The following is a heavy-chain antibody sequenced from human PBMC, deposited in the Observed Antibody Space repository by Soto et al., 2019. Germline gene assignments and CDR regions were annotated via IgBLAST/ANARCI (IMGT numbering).Heavy chain of an antibody. J-gene: IGHJ6*02. CDR3: ARDHREYSYGYLRFYYGMDV. CDR1: GYTFTSYY. D-gene: IGHD5-18*01. Sequence: RASVKVSCKASGYTFTSYYMHWVRQAPGQGLEWMGIVNPSGGSTSYAQKFQGRVTMTRDTSTSTVYMELSSLRSEDTAVYYCARDHREYSYGYLRFYYGMDVSGPGTTVTVYS. V-gene: IGHV1-46*01. CDR2: VNPSGGST.